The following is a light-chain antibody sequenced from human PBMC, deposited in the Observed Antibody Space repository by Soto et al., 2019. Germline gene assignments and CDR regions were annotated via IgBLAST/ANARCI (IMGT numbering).Light chain of an antibody. V-gene: IGLV2-18*02. Sequence: HSVVSQPASVSGSPGQSVAFSCTRTSSDVGSYNRVSWYQQPPGAAPKLMIYEVSNRPSGVPDRFSGSKSGNTASLTISGLQAEDEADYYCNSYTGSSTYVFGTRTKVTVL. J-gene: IGLJ1*01. CDR3: NSYTGSSTYV. CDR2: EVS. CDR1: SSDVGSYNR.